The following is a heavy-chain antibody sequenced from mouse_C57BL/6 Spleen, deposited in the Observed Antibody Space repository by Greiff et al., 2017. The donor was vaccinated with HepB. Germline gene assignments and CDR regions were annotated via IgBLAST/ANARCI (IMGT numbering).Heavy chain of an antibody. D-gene: IGHD1-1*01. CDR2: INPNNGGT. CDR1: GYTFTDYT. V-gene: IGHV1-22*01. Sequence: QLQQSGPELVKPGASVKMSCKASGYTFTDYTMHWVKQSHGKSLEWIGYINPNNGGTSYNQKFKGKATLTVNKSSSTAYMELRSLTSEDSAVYYCARTNYVSRGDAMDYWGQGTSVTVSS. J-gene: IGHJ4*01. CDR3: ARTNYVSRGDAMDY.